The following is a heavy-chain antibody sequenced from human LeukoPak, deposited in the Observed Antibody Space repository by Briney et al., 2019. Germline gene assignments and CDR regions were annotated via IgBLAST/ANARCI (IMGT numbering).Heavy chain of an antibody. CDR2: IKSKTDGGTT. Sequence: GGSLRLSCAASGFTFSNAWMSWVRQAPGKGLEWVGRIKSKTDGGTTDYAPPVKGRFTISRDDSKNTLYLQMNSLKTEDTAVYYCTTVALTMAHGDDAFDIWGQGTMVTVSS. V-gene: IGHV3-15*01. CDR1: GFTFSNAW. D-gene: IGHD3-10*01. J-gene: IGHJ3*02. CDR3: TTVALTMAHGDDAFDI.